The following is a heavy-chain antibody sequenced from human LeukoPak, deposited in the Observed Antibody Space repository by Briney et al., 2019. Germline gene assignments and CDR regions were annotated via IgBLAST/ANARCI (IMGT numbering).Heavy chain of an antibody. D-gene: IGHD3-16*02. CDR1: GGTFISYA. CDR3: ARAAYDYVWGSYRLNWFDP. J-gene: IGHJ5*02. Sequence: SVKVSCKASGGTFISYAISWVRQAPGQGLEWMGRIIPILGIANYAQKFQGRVTITADKSTSTAYMELSSLRSEDTAVYYCARAAYDYVWGSYRLNWFDPWGQGTLVTVSS. CDR2: IIPILGIA. V-gene: IGHV1-69*04.